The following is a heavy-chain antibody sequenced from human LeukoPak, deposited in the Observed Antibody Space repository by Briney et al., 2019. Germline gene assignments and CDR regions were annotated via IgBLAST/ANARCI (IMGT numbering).Heavy chain of an antibody. CDR3: ARAVGIEDAFDI. Sequence: GGSLRLSCAASGFTFSSYSMNWVRQAPGKGLEWVSSISSSSSYIYYADSVKGRFTISRDNAKNSLYLQMNSLRAEDTAVYYCARAVGIEDAFDIWGQGTMVTVSS. CDR1: GFTFSSYS. CDR2: ISSSSSYI. J-gene: IGHJ3*02. D-gene: IGHD1-14*01. V-gene: IGHV3-21*01.